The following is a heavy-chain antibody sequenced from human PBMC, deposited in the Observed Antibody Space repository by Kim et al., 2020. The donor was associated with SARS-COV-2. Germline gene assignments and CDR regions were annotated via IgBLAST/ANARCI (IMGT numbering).Heavy chain of an antibody. V-gene: IGHV3-7*01. Sequence: GGSLRLSCAASGFTFSSYWMSWVRQAPGKGLEWVANIKQDGSEKYYVDSVKGRFTISRDNAKNSLYLQMNSLRAEDTAVYYCARDNSWAAAGTGDDYWGQGTLVTVSS. CDR3: ARDNSWAAAGTGDDY. CDR2: IKQDGSEK. CDR1: GFTFSSYW. D-gene: IGHD6-13*01. J-gene: IGHJ4*02.